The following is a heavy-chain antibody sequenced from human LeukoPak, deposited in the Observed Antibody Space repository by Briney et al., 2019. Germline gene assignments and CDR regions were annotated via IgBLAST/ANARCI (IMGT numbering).Heavy chain of an antibody. CDR2: ISSRSDST. CDR3: TRGLHQYDSSALGY. CDR1: GFAFSTYD. J-gene: IGHJ4*02. D-gene: IGHD3-22*01. V-gene: IGHV3-21*01. Sequence: GGSLRLSCAASGFAFSTYDMTWVRQAPGKGLEWVSSISSRSDSTYYVDSVKGRFTFSRDYAKNSVYLQMSSLTADDTAVYYCTRGLHQYDSSALGYWGQGTLVTVSS.